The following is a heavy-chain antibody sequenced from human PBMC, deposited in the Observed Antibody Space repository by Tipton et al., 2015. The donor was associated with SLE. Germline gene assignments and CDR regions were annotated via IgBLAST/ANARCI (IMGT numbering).Heavy chain of an antibody. CDR2: INHSGST. J-gene: IGHJ6*03. CDR1: GGSFSGYY. V-gene: IGHV4-34*01. Sequence: TLSLTCAVYGGSFSGYYWSWIRQPPGKGLEWIGEINHSGSTNYNPSLKSRVTISVDTSKNQFSLKLSSVTAADTAVYYCARELHCSSTSCSSGHMDVWGKGTTVTVSS. D-gene: IGHD2-2*01. CDR3: ARELHCSSTSCSSGHMDV.